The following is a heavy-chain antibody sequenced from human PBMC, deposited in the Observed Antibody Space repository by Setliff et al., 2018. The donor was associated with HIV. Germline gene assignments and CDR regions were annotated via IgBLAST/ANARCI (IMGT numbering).Heavy chain of an antibody. CDR3: ARGYYNFWSGYPPLDY. CDR2: VYYSGGT. CDR1: GGSVSRYY. Sequence: SETLSLTCTVSGGSVSRYYWSWIRQPPGKGLEWIGYVYYSGGTNYNPSLKSRVTISVDTSKNQFSLKLSSVTAAYTAVYYCARGYYNFWSGYPPLDYWGQGTLVTVSS. J-gene: IGHJ4*02. V-gene: IGHV4-59*02. D-gene: IGHD3-3*01.